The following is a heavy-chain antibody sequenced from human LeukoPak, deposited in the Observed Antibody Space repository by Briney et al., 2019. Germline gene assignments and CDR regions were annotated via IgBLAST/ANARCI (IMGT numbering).Heavy chain of an antibody. Sequence: GGSLRLSCAASGFTFSSYWMHWVRQAPGKGLVWVSRINSGGSGTTYADSVKGRFTISRDTAKNTLYLQMNSLRAEDTAVYYCARTERIAVAGTRNYYYYYMDVWGKGTTVTVSS. J-gene: IGHJ6*03. CDR1: GFTFSSYW. V-gene: IGHV3-74*01. CDR2: INSGGSGT. CDR3: ARTERIAVAGTRNYYYYYMDV. D-gene: IGHD6-19*01.